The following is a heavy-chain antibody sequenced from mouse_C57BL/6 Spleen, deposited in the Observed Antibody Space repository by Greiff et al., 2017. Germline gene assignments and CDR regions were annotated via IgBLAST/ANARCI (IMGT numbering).Heavy chain of an antibody. CDR3: ARYDGFFDY. D-gene: IGHD2-3*01. Sequence: VQLQQSGAELVKPGASVKLSCTASGFNIKDYYMHWVKQRTEQGLEWIGRIDPEDGETKYAPQFQGKATITADTSSNTAYLQLSSLTSEDTAVYYCARYDGFFDYWGQGTTLTVSS. V-gene: IGHV14-2*01. CDR1: GFNIKDYY. CDR2: IDPEDGET. J-gene: IGHJ2*01.